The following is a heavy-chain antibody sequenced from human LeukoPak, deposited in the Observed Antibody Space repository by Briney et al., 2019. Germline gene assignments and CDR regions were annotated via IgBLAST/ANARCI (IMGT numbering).Heavy chain of an antibody. CDR3: ARGGAARLHFQN. CDR2: IYHSGST. CDR1: GGSIRSSYYY. D-gene: IGHD6-6*01. Sequence: SETLSLTCTVSGGSIRSSYYYWGWIRQPPGKGLEWIGYIYHSGSTNYNPSLQSRVTISVDTSKNQFSLNLNSVTAADTAVYYCARGGAARLHFQNWGQGTLVTVSS. J-gene: IGHJ1*01. V-gene: IGHV4-61*05.